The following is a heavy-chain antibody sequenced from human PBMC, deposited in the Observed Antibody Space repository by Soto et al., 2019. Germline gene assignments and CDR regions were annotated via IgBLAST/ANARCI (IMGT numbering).Heavy chain of an antibody. D-gene: IGHD3-3*01. J-gene: IGHJ6*02. CDR2: IYYSGST. Sequence: SETLSLTCTVSGGSISSYYWSWIRQPPGKGLEWIGYIYYSGSTNYNPSLKSRVTISVDTSKNQFSLKLSSVTAADTAVYYCARGRTTIFGVVIPTSTKYYYGMDVWGQGTTVTVSS. CDR1: GGSISSYY. V-gene: IGHV4-59*12. CDR3: ARGRTTIFGVVIPTSTKYYYGMDV.